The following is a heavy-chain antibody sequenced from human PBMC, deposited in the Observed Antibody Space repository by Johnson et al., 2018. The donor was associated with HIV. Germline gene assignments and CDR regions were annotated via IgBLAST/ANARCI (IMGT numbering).Heavy chain of an antibody. CDR2: ISWTGGST. D-gene: IGHD1-26*01. V-gene: IGHV3-43*01. CDR1: GFTFDDYA. Sequence: QLVVSGGVVAQPGGSLRLSCVASGFTFDDYAMHWVRQAPGKGLVWVSCISWTGGSTGYADSVKGRFTISRDNAKNSLYLQMNSLRTEDTAVYYCAKDPGSGSPGAFDIWGQGTMVTVSS. CDR3: AKDPGSGSPGAFDI. J-gene: IGHJ3*02.